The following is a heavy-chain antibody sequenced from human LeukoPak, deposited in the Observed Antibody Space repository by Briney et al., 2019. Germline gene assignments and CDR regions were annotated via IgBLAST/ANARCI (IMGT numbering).Heavy chain of an antibody. V-gene: IGHV5-51*01. Sequence: GESLKISCKGSGYSFTSYWIGWVRQMPGKGLEWMGIIYPGDSDTRYSPSFQGQVTTSADKSISTAYLQWSSLKASDAAMYYCARRSIAARHNWFDPWGQGTLVTVSS. CDR2: IYPGDSDT. CDR1: GYSFTSYW. J-gene: IGHJ5*02. CDR3: ARRSIAARHNWFDP. D-gene: IGHD6-6*01.